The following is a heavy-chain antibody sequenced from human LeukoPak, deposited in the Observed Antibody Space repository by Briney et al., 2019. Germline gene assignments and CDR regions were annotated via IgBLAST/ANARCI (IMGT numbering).Heavy chain of an antibody. Sequence: ASVTVSCKASGYTFTNFGISWVRQAPGQGLEWMGWTSAYNGNTNYAQRLQGRVTMTTDTSTSTAYMELRSLRSDDTAVYYCARDRDYGDYNTQDLFVYWGQGTLVTVSS. CDR3: ARDRDYGDYNTQDLFVY. CDR1: GYTFTNFG. CDR2: TSAYNGNT. D-gene: IGHD4-17*01. J-gene: IGHJ4*02. V-gene: IGHV1-18*01.